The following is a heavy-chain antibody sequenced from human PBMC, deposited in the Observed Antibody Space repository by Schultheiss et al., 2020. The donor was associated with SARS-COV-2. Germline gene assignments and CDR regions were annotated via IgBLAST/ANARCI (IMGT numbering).Heavy chain of an antibody. J-gene: IGHJ4*02. Sequence: GGSLRLSCQGFGYSFSSYWIGWVRQMPGKGLEWMGIIYPGDSDTRYSPSFKGQVTISADKSISTAYLQWSSLKASDTAMYYCARAAGAGADYWGQGTLVTVSS. CDR1: GYSFSSYW. CDR2: IYPGDSDT. CDR3: ARAAGAGADY. D-gene: IGHD6-25*01. V-gene: IGHV5-51*01.